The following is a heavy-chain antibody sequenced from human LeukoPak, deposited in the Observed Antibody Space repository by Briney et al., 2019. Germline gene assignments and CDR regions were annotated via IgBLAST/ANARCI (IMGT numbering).Heavy chain of an antibody. V-gene: IGHV1-2*02. J-gene: IGHJ5*02. CDR1: GYTFTGYY. CDR2: INPNSGGT. Sequence: ASVKVSCKASGYTFTGYYMHWVRQAPGQGLEWMGWINPNSGGTNYAQKFQGRVTMTRDTSISTAYMELSRLRSDDTAVYYCARETRVVVAATDWFDPWGQGTLVTVSS. CDR3: ARETRVVVAATDWFDP. D-gene: IGHD2-15*01.